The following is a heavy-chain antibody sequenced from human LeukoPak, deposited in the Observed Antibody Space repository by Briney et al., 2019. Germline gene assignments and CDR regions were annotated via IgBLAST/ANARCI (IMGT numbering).Heavy chain of an antibody. CDR1: GYTFTSYS. CDR3: ARGVAARPALNWFDP. J-gene: IGHJ5*02. Sequence: ASVKVSCKGSGYTFTSYSISWVRQAPGQGLEWMGWISPYNANTRYVQKVQGRVSMTTDTSTNTAYMELRSLRSDDTAVYYCARGVAARPALNWFDPWGQGTLVTVSS. D-gene: IGHD6-6*01. CDR2: ISPYNANT. V-gene: IGHV1-18*01.